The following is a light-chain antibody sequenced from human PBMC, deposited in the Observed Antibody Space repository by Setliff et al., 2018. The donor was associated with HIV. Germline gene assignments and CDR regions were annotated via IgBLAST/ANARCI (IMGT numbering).Light chain of an antibody. J-gene: IGLJ1*01. CDR1: SPNIGSNY. Sequence: QSVLTQPPSASGTPGQGVTISCSGSSPNIGSNYVYWYQQLPGTAPKLLIYRNNQRPSGVPDRFSGSKSGTSASLAISGLRSEDEADYYCAAWDDTLSGLVFGTGTKVTVL. CDR2: RNN. CDR3: AAWDDTLSGLV. V-gene: IGLV1-47*01.